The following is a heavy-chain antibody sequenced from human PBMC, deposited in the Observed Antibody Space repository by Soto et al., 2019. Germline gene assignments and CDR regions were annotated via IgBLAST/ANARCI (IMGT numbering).Heavy chain of an antibody. CDR3: ARRGVVPAASTVYYYYGMDV. J-gene: IGHJ6*02. D-gene: IGHD2-2*01. V-gene: IGHV3-21*01. CDR1: GFTFSSYS. Sequence: GGSLRLSCAASGFTFSSYSMNWVRQAPGKGLEWVSSISSSSSYIYYADSVKGRFTISRDNAKNSLYLQMNSLGAEDTAVYYCARRGVVPAASTVYYYYGMDVWGQGTTVTVSS. CDR2: ISSSSSYI.